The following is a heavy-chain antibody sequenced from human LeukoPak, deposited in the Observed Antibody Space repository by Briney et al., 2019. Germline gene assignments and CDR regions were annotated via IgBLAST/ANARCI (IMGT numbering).Heavy chain of an antibody. D-gene: IGHD3-22*01. CDR3: ARTYYYDSSGPYYFDY. CDR1: GGSISSYY. Sequence: SETLSLTCTVSGGSISSYYWSWIRQPPGKGLEWIGYIYYSGSTNYNPSLKSRVTISVNTSKNQFSLKLSSVTAADTAVYYCARTYYYDSSGPYYFDYWGQGTLVTVSS. V-gene: IGHV4-59*08. J-gene: IGHJ4*02. CDR2: IYYSGST.